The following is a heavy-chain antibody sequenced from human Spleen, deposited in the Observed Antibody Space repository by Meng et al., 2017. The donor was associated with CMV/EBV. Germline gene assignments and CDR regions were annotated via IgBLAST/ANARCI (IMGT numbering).Heavy chain of an antibody. D-gene: IGHD7-27*01. V-gene: IGHV1-2*02. CDR2: IHPHRGDT. CDR3: ARDNNWGPDY. J-gene: IGHJ4*02. Sequence: ASVKVSCKASGYSFTGYYVHWVRQAPGQGLEWMGWIHPHRGDTNYAQQFQGRVTLNRDTSINTGYMELTRLTSDDTAVYYCARDNNWGPDYWGQGTLVTVSS. CDR1: GYSFTGYY.